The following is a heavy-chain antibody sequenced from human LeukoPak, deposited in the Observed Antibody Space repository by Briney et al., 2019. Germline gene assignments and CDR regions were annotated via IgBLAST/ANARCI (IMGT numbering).Heavy chain of an antibody. V-gene: IGHV3-64*01. CDR1: GFSFSGDY. CDR2: ISGNGVTT. J-gene: IGHJ4*02. CDR3: ARDLNIVGAHVDY. Sequence: GGSLRLSCAASGFSFSGDYIHWVRQAPGKGLEYVSAISGNGVTTHYTNSVKGRFTISRDNSKNTVYLQMGSLSTEDTAVYYCARDLNIVGAHVDYWGQGTLVTVSS. D-gene: IGHD1-26*01.